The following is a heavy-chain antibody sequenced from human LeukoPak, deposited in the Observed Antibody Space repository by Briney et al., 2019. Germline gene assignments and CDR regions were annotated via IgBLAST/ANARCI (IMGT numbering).Heavy chain of an antibody. CDR2: IYYSGST. CDR1: GGSISSSSYY. Sequence: LETLSLTCTVSGGSISSSSYYWGWIRQPPGKGLEWIGSIYYSGSTNHNPSLKSRVTISVDTSKNQFSLKLSSVTAADTAVYYCARASITYYYYYYMGVWGKGTTVTVSS. D-gene: IGHD1-14*01. V-gene: IGHV4-39*07. J-gene: IGHJ6*03. CDR3: ARASITYYYYYYMGV.